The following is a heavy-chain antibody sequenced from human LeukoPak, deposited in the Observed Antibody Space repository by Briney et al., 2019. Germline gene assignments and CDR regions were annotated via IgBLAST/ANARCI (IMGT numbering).Heavy chain of an antibody. CDR2: INPNSGGT. J-gene: IGHJ3*02. V-gene: IGHV1-2*02. D-gene: IGHD2-2*01. CDR1: GYTFTGYY. CDR3: ARAGGYCSSTSCHDAFDI. Sequence: ASVKVSCKASGYTFTGYYMHWVRQAPGQGLEWMGWINPNSGGTNYAQKFQGRVTMTRDTSISTAYMELSRLRSDDTAVYYCARAGGYCSSTSCHDAFDIWGQGTMVTVSS.